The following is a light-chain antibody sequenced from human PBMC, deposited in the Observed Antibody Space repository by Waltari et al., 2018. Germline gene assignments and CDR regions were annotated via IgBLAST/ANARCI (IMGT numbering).Light chain of an antibody. J-gene: IGLJ2*01. Sequence: YQEHAGRVLKVLICSVNNKPAGISDRCSCCKSGNTASLTITGLQAYDEDDYYCCSYAGSPTYVLFGGGTTLTVL. V-gene: IGLV2-23*02. CDR2: SVN. CDR3: CSYAGSPTYVL.